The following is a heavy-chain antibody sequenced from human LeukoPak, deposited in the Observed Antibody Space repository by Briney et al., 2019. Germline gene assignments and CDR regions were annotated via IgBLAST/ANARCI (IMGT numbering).Heavy chain of an antibody. V-gene: IGHV3-23*01. Sequence: GGSLRLSCAASGFAFSSYGMNWVRQALGKGLEWVSGIIGSGGTTYYADSVKGRFTISRDNSKNTLYLQMNSPRAEDTAAYYCAKDGNWARFENWGQGTLVTVSS. D-gene: IGHD7-27*01. J-gene: IGHJ4*02. CDR2: IIGSGGTT. CDR1: GFAFSSYG. CDR3: AKDGNWARFEN.